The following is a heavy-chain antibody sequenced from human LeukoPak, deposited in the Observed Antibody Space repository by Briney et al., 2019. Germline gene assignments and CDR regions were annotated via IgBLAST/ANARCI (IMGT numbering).Heavy chain of an antibody. V-gene: IGHV2-70*11. Sequence: ESGPALVKPTQTLTLTCSFSGFSLSTSGMCVSWIRQPPGKALEWLARIDWDDDKYYSTSLKTRLTISKDTSKNQVVLTMTNMGPVDTATYYCARTTYFSDSTYAFDIWGQGTMVTVSS. CDR1: GFSLSTSGMC. J-gene: IGHJ3*02. D-gene: IGHD3-22*01. CDR3: ARTTYFSDSTYAFDI. CDR2: IDWDDDK.